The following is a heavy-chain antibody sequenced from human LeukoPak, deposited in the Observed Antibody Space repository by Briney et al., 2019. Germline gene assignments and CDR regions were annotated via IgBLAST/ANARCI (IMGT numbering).Heavy chain of an antibody. Sequence: ASVKVSRKTSGYTFTTYGITWVRQAPGQGLQWMGWFSVYNGNTKYAQKFQGRITMATDTSTSTAYMELRSLRSDDTAIYYCARVSKERDSSGYYSFDYWGQGTLVTVST. J-gene: IGHJ4*02. D-gene: IGHD3-3*01. CDR1: GYTFTTYG. CDR2: FSVYNGNT. CDR3: ARVSKERDSSGYYSFDY. V-gene: IGHV1-18*01.